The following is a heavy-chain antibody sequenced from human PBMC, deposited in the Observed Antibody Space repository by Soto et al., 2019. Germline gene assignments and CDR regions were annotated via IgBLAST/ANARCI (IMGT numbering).Heavy chain of an antibody. Sequence: GGSLRLSCAASVFTVSTYGMQWVRQAPGKGLEWVAVISYDGYLKYYVDAVKGRFTVARDNSKNTLFLEMNSLRVEDTAVYFCAKDFKVSGSHYGTLNYYYGMDVWGQGTTVTSP. CDR3: AKDFKVSGSHYGTLNYYYGMDV. CDR1: VFTVSTYG. V-gene: IGHV3-30*18. J-gene: IGHJ6*02. CDR2: ISYDGYLK. D-gene: IGHD3-10*01.